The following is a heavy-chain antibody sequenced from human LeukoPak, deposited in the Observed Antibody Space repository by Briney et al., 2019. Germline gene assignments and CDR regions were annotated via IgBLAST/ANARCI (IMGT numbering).Heavy chain of an antibody. CDR1: GFTFSTYA. CDR3: ARAAYSSSPDY. V-gene: IGHV3-23*01. Sequence: HPGGSLRLSCAASGFTFSTYAMSWVRQAPGKGLEWVSTLIGSNGRTFYSDSVKGRFTISRDNAKNSLYLQMNSLRDEDTAMYYCARAAYSSSPDYWGQGTLVTVSS. J-gene: IGHJ4*02. D-gene: IGHD6-13*01. CDR2: LIGSNGRT.